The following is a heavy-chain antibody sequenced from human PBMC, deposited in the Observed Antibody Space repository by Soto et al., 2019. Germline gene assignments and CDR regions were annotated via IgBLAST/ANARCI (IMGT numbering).Heavy chain of an antibody. J-gene: IGHJ3*01. CDR1: GVSIISDF. D-gene: IGHD5-12*01. CDR2: IFVSGDS. CDR3: ARARSGYNIEAFDL. V-gene: IGHV4-59*01. Sequence: SETLSLTCTVYGVSIISDFWSWVRQPPGRGLEWVGYIFVSGDSNYNPSLKSRVSISLDTSRNQFSLRLSSVTPADTAVYYCARARSGYNIEAFDLWGQGTMVT.